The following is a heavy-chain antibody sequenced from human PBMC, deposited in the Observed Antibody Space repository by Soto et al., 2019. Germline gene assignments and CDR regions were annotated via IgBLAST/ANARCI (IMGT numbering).Heavy chain of an antibody. V-gene: IGHV1-58*01. J-gene: IGHJ4*02. CDR1: GFTFTSSA. CDR2: IVVGSGNT. CDR3: AALGTTMHGTAMPWPDD. D-gene: IGHD5-18*01. Sequence: SVKVSCKASGFTFTSSAVQWVRQARGQRLEWIGWIVVGSGNTNYAQKFQERVTITRDMSTSTAYMELSSLRSEDTAVYYCAALGTTMHGTAMPWPDDWGQGTRVTVSS.